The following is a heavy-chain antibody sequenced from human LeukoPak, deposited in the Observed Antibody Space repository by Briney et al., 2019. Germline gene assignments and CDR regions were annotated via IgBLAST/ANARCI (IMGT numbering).Heavy chain of an antibody. CDR2: IYTSGST. J-gene: IGHJ6*02. V-gene: IGHV4-4*07. CDR1: GGSFSGYY. D-gene: IGHD6-6*01. CDR3: ARDPYSSSSGYYGMDV. Sequence: SETLSLTCAVYGGSFSGYYWSWIRQPAGKGLEWIGRIYTSGSTNYNPSLKSRVTMSVDTSKNQFSLKLSSVTAADTAVYYCARDPYSSSSGYYGMDVWGQGTTVTVSS.